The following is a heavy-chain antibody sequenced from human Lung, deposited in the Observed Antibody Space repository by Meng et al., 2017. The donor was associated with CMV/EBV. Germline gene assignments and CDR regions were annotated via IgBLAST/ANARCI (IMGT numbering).Heavy chain of an antibody. CDR1: GSTFRSYA. CDR2: ISYDGGKK. V-gene: IGHV3-30-3*01. Sequence: SXKISXVASGSTFRSYAMHWVRQAPGKGLEWVAFISYDGGKKYYADSVKGRFTISRDNSNTTLYLQMSSLRADDTAVYYCVRSFAPYTSSWYGVWGQGXLVTVSS. D-gene: IGHD6-13*01. J-gene: IGHJ4*02. CDR3: VRSFAPYTSSWYGV.